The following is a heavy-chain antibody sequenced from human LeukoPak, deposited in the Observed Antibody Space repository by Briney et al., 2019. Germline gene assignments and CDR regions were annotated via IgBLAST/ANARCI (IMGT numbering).Heavy chain of an antibody. CDR2: INHSGTT. CDR1: GGSFSDYY. V-gene: IGHV4-34*01. Sequence: PSETLSLTCAVYGGSFSDYYWNWIRQSPGRGLEWIGEINHSGTTNYNSSLQSRVTILVDTTDSQFSLRLSSVTAADTAVYYCARIFTNYDSGAFDIWGQGTMVTVSS. CDR3: ARIFTNYDSGAFDI. D-gene: IGHD3-22*01. J-gene: IGHJ3*02.